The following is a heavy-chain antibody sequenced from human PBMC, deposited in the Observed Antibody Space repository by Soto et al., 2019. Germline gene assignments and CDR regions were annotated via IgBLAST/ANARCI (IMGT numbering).Heavy chain of an antibody. V-gene: IGHV1-46*01. CDR3: ARDQEIAAAGRGSYYFDY. CDR2: INPSGGST. J-gene: IGHJ4*02. Sequence: ASVKVSCKASGYTFTSYYMHWVRQAPGQGLEWMGIINPSGGSTSYAQKFQGRVTMTRDTSTSTVYMQLSSLRSEDTAVYYCARDQEIAAAGRGSYYFDYWGQGTLVTVSS. CDR1: GYTFTSYY. D-gene: IGHD6-13*01.